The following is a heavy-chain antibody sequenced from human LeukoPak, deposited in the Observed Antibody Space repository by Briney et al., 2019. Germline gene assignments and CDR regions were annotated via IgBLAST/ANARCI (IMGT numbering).Heavy chain of an antibody. Sequence: PGRSLRLSCAASGFTFDDYVMHWVRQAPGKGLEWVSGISWNSGSIGYADSVKGRFTISRDNAENSLYLQMNSLRAEDTALYYCAKGLYSSSYSWFDPWGQGTLVTVSS. CDR3: AKGLYSSSYSWFDP. D-gene: IGHD6-6*01. V-gene: IGHV3-9*01. CDR1: GFTFDDYV. CDR2: ISWNSGSI. J-gene: IGHJ5*02.